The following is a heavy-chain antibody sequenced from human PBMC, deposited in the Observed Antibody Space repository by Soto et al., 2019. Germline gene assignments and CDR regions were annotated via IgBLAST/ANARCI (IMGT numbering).Heavy chain of an antibody. CDR2: ISWNSGSI. Sequence: GGSPRLSCAASGFTFDDYAMHWIRQAPGKGLEWVSGISWNSGSIGYADSMKGRFTISRDNAKNSLYLQMNSLRAEDTALYYCAKGVRYSSGLLDVLGQGTTVTVSS. J-gene: IGHJ6*02. CDR1: GFTFDDYA. V-gene: IGHV3-9*01. CDR3: AKGVRYSSGLLDV. D-gene: IGHD6-19*01.